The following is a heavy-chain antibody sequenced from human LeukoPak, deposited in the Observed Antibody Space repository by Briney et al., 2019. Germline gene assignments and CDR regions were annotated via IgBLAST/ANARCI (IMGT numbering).Heavy chain of an antibody. CDR2: ISSSSSAI. D-gene: IGHD2-15*01. V-gene: IGHV3-48*02. Sequence: GGSLRLSCAASGFTFSRFGMNWVRQAPGKGLEWISYISSSSSAIYYADSVKGRFTIFRDNPKNSLYLQMSSLRDEDTAVYYCAQKGGTDHWGQGTLVTVSS. CDR1: GFTFSRFG. CDR3: AQKGGTDH. J-gene: IGHJ4*02.